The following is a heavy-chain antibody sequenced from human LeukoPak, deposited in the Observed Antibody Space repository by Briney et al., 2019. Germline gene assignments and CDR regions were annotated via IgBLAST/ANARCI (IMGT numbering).Heavy chain of an antibody. Sequence: GASVKVSCKASGYTFTGYYMHWVRQAPGQGLEWLGWINPNSGGTNYAQKFQGRVTMTRDTSISTAYMELSRLRSDDTAVYYCARVTRLSSGSYFYWGQGTLVTVSS. D-gene: IGHD1-26*01. CDR2: INPNSGGT. CDR1: GYTFTGYY. V-gene: IGHV1-2*02. CDR3: ARVTRLSSGSYFY. J-gene: IGHJ4*02.